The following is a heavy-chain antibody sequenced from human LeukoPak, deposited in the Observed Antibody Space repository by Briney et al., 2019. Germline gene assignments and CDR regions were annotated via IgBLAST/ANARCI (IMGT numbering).Heavy chain of an antibody. CDR3: AREMEGDYGSGTFFDL. CDR2: ISDSGSAI. Sequence: GGSLRLSCAASEFVFSDYYMSWIRQAPGKGLEWVSYISDSGSAIYYADSVKGRFTISRDNVKNSLYLQMNGLRAEDTAVYYCAREMEGDYGSGTFFDLWGQGNMVTVSS. CDR1: EFVFSDYY. V-gene: IGHV3-11*01. D-gene: IGHD3-10*01. J-gene: IGHJ4*02.